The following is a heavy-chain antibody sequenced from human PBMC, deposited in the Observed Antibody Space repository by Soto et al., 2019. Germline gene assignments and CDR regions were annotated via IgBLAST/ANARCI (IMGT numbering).Heavy chain of an antibody. D-gene: IGHD3-22*01. V-gene: IGHV3-48*03. CDR2: ISSSGSTI. Sequence: GGSLRLSCAASGFTYSSYEMNWVRQAPGKGLEWVSYISSSGSTIYYADSVKGRFTISRDNAKNSLYLQMNSLRAEDTAVYYCARGGHHYYDSSGYYGNWFDPWGQGTLVTVSS. J-gene: IGHJ5*02. CDR3: ARGGHHYYDSSGYYGNWFDP. CDR1: GFTYSSYE.